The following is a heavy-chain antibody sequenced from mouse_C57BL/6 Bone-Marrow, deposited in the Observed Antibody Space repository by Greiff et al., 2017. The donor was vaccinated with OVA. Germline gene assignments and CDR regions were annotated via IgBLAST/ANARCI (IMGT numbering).Heavy chain of an antibody. Sequence: EVKLMESGPGLVKPSQSLSLTCSVTGYSITSGYYWNWIRQFPGNKLEWMGYISYDGSNNYNPSLKNRISITRDTSKNQFFLKLNSVTTEDTATYYCARDDGYIWFAYWGQGTLVTVSA. D-gene: IGHD2-3*01. CDR1: GYSITSGYY. V-gene: IGHV3-6*01. J-gene: IGHJ3*01. CDR3: ARDDGYIWFAY. CDR2: ISYDGSN.